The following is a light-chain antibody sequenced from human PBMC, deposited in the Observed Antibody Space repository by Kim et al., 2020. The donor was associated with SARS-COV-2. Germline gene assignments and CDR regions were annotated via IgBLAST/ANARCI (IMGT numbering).Light chain of an antibody. CDR3: QTWGPGIRV. Sequence: VQPTCTLSNGDYNYAIAWQQQPPGTGPRYLMKVNRDGSPSQGGGIPDRFSGSSSEAERYLPISRLRSDDGAEYYCQTWGPGIRVFGGGTKVTVL. J-gene: IGLJ3*02. CDR2: VNRDGSP. V-gene: IGLV4-69*01. CDR1: NGDYNYA.